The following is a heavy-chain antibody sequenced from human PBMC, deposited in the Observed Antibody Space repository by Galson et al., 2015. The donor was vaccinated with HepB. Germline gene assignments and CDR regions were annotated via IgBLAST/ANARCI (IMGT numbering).Heavy chain of an antibody. CDR2: IKSKNDGGTT. J-gene: IGHJ6*03. CDR3: ASISGGSRTKVTYYYYYYYMDV. V-gene: IGHV3-15*01. CDR1: GVTFSKAW. D-gene: IGHD2-8*01. Sequence: SLRLSCAASGVTFSKAWMSWVRQAPGKGLEWVGRIKSKNDGGTTDYAAPVKGRFTISRDDSKNTLYLQVNSLKTEDTAVYYCASISGGSRTKVTYYYYYYYMDVWGKGTTVTVSS.